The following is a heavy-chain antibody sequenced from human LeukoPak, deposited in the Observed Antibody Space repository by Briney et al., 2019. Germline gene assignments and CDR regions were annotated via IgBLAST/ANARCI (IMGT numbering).Heavy chain of an antibody. CDR3: ARGRRRGYCSSTSCYSFFDY. CDR1: GGSFSGYY. CDR2: INHSGST. D-gene: IGHD2-2*01. V-gene: IGHV4-34*01. J-gene: IGHJ4*02. Sequence: PSETLSLTCAVYGGSFSGYYWSWIRQPPGKGLEWIGEINHSGSTNYNPSPKSRVTISVDTSKNQFSLKLSSVTAADTAVYYCARGRRRGYCSSTSCYSFFDYWGQGTLVTVSS.